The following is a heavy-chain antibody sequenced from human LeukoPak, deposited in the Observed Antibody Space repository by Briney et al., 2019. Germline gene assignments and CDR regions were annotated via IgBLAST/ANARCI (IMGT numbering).Heavy chain of an antibody. D-gene: IGHD3-22*01. CDR3: ARYYDSSGYYYAYYFDY. V-gene: IGHV4-4*07. Sequence: SETLSLTCTVSGGSISSYYWSWIRQPAGKGLEWIGRIYTSGSTNYNPSLKSRVTISVDTSKNQFSLKLSSVTAADTAVYYCARYYDSSGYYYAYYFDYWGQGTLVTVSS. CDR2: IYTSGST. CDR1: GGSISSYY. J-gene: IGHJ4*02.